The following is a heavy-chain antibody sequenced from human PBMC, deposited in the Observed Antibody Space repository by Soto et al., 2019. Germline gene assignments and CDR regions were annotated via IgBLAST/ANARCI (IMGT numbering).Heavy chain of an antibody. V-gene: IGHV4-59*01. CDR2: IYYSGST. Sequence: SETLSLTCTVSGGSISSYYWSWIRQPPGKGLEWIGYIYYSGSTNYNPSLKSRVTISVDTSKNQFSLKLSSVTAADTAVYYCARDRYDFWSGYYYYNWFDPWGQGTLVTVS. CDR1: GGSISSYY. CDR3: ARDRYDFWSGYYYYNWFDP. J-gene: IGHJ5*02. D-gene: IGHD3-3*01.